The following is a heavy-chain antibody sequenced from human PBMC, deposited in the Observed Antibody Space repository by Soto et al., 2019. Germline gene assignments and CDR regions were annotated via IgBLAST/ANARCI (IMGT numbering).Heavy chain of an antibody. J-gene: IGHJ6*02. Sequence: GGALRLSCAASGFTFSSYAMSWVRQAPGKGLEWVSALSGSGGSTYYADSVKGRFTISRDNSKNTLYLQMNSLRAEDTAVYYCAKGLRPYYYYGIDVGGQGTTVTVS. CDR2: LSGSGGST. CDR3: AKGLRPYYYYGIDV. D-gene: IGHD4-17*01. CDR1: GFTFSSYA. V-gene: IGHV3-23*01.